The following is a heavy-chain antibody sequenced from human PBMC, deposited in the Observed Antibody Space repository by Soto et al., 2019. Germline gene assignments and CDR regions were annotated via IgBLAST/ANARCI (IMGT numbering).Heavy chain of an antibody. CDR1: GFTFSTYA. CDR2: MSHDGGNK. Sequence: QVQLVESGGGVVQPGRSLRLSCAASGFTFSTYAIHWVRQAPGKGLEWVAVMSHDGGNKYYAESVKGRFTISRDNSKNSVYLQMNSLRAEDTAVYYWARGGRERQWLDFFDYWGQGTLVTVSS. V-gene: IGHV3-30*04. D-gene: IGHD6-19*01. CDR3: ARGGRERQWLDFFDY. J-gene: IGHJ4*02.